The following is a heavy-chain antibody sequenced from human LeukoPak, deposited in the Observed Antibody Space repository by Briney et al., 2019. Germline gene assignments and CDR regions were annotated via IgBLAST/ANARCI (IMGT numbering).Heavy chain of an antibody. V-gene: IGHV1-24*01. CDR1: GYTLTELS. CDR2: FDPEDGET. CDR3: ATGKWELLDPYYFDY. J-gene: IGHJ4*02. D-gene: IGHD1-26*01. Sequence: ASVKVSCTVSGYTLTELSMHWVRQAPGKGLEWMGGFDPEDGETIYAQKFQGRVTMTEDTSTDTAYMELSSLRSEDTAVYYCATGKWELLDPYYFDYWGQGTLVTVSS.